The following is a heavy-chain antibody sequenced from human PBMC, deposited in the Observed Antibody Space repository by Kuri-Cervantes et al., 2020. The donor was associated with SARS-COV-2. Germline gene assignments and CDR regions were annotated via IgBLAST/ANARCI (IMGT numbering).Heavy chain of an antibody. CDR2: FDPEAGET. CDR1: GYTLTELS. CDR3: ATVSGIAAAGSISTWFDP. Sequence: ASVKLSCKASGYTLTELSMHWARQTPGKGLEWMGGFDPEAGETIYARKFQGRVTMTEDTSTDTAYMELSSLRSEDTAVYYCATVSGIAAAGSISTWFDPWGQGTLVTVSS. D-gene: IGHD6-13*01. J-gene: IGHJ5*02. V-gene: IGHV1-24*01.